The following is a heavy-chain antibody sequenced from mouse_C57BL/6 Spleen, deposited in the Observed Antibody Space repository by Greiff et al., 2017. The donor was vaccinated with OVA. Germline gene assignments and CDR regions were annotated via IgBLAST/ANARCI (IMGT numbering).Heavy chain of an antibody. Sequence: EVKVEESGPGLVKPSQSLSLTCSVTGYSITSGYYWTWIRQFPGNKLEWMGYISYDGSNNYNPSLKNRISITRDTSKNQFFLKLNSVTTEDTATYYCARDWGNFYFDYWGQGTTLTVSS. V-gene: IGHV3-6*01. J-gene: IGHJ2*01. CDR2: ISYDGSN. D-gene: IGHD2-1*01. CDR3: ARDWGNFYFDY. CDR1: GYSITSGYY.